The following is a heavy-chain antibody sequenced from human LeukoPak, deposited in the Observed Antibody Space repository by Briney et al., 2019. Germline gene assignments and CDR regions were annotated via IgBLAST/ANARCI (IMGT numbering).Heavy chain of an antibody. CDR2: IIPIFGTA. J-gene: IGHJ4*02. V-gene: IGHV1-69*13. CDR1: GGTFSSYA. CDR3: ASTRRAYCGGDCPQFDY. D-gene: IGHD2-21*02. Sequence: PGASVKVSCKASGGTFSSYAISWVRQAPGQGLEWMGGIIPIFGTANYAQKFQGRVTITADESTSTAYMELSSLRSEDTAVYYCASTRRAYCGGDCPQFDYWGQGTLVTVSS.